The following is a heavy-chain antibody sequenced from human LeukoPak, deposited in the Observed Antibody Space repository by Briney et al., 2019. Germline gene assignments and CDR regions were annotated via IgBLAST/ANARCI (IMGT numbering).Heavy chain of an antibody. Sequence: GGSLRLSCAASGFTFSSYAMSWVRQAPGKGLEWVSAISGSGGSTYYADSVKGRFTISRDNSKNMLYLQMNSLRAEDTAVYYCAKEDGRYYDFWSGYYSGYSPYYFDYWGQGTLVTVSS. CDR2: ISGSGGST. D-gene: IGHD3-3*01. CDR1: GFTFSSYA. CDR3: AKEDGRYYDFWSGYYSGYSPYYFDY. J-gene: IGHJ4*02. V-gene: IGHV3-23*01.